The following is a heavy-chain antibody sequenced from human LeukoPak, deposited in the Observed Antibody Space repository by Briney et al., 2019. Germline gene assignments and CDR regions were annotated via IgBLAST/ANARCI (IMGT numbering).Heavy chain of an antibody. Sequence: GGSLRLSCAASGFTFSSYSMNWVRQAPGKGLEWVSYISSSGSTIYYADSVKGRFTISRDNAKNSLYLQMNSLRAEDTAIYYCAKDRIPAAGSDAFDIWGQGTMVTVSS. D-gene: IGHD6-13*01. V-gene: IGHV3-48*01. CDR3: AKDRIPAAGSDAFDI. J-gene: IGHJ3*02. CDR2: ISSSGSTI. CDR1: GFTFSSYS.